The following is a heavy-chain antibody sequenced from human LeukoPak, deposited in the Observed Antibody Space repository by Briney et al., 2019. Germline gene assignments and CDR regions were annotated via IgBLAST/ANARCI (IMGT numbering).Heavy chain of an antibody. CDR1: GFTFSSYS. V-gene: IGHV3-21*01. CDR3: ARDRAKTTVTTYYYYYYMDV. CDR2: ISSSSSYI. D-gene: IGHD4-17*01. Sequence: PGGSLRLSCAASGFTFSSYSMNWVRQAPGKGLEWVSSISSSSSYIYYADSVKGRFTISRDNAKNSLYLQMNSLRAEDTAVYYCARDRAKTTVTTYYYYYYMDVWGKGTTVTISS. J-gene: IGHJ6*03.